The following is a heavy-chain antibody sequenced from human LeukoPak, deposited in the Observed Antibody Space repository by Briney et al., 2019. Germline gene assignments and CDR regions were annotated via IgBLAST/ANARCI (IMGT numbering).Heavy chain of an antibody. CDR2: ISAYNGNT. J-gene: IGHJ4*02. CDR1: GYTFTSYG. Sequence: ASVKVSCKASGYTFTSYGISWVRQAPGQGLEWMGWISAYNGNTNYAQKLQGRVTMTTDTSTSTAYMELRSLRSDDTAVYYCARVEGSGYDLLNFDYWGQGTLVTVSS. CDR3: ARVEGSGYDLLNFDY. D-gene: IGHD5-12*01. V-gene: IGHV1-18*01.